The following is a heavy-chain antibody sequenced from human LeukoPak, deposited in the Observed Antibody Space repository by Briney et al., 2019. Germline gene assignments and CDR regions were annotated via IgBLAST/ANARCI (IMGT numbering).Heavy chain of an antibody. D-gene: IGHD1-26*01. J-gene: IGHJ4*02. CDR2: IIPILGIA. Sequence: SVKVSCKASGGTFSSYAISWVRQAPGQGLEWMGRIIPILGIANYAQKFQGRVTITADKSTSTAYMELSSLRSEDTAVYYCARARVKEWEPESYFDYWGQGTLVTVSS. V-gene: IGHV1-69*04. CDR1: GGTFSSYA. CDR3: ARARVKEWEPESYFDY.